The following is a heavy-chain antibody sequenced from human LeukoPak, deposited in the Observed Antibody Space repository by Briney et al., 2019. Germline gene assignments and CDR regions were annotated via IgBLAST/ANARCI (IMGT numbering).Heavy chain of an antibody. V-gene: IGHV1-69*13. D-gene: IGHD3-3*01. Sequence: PLASVKVSCKASGGTFSSYAISWVRQAPGQGLEWMGGIIPTFGTANYAQKFQGRVTITADESTSTAYMELSSLRSEDTAVYYCARGSYDFWSGYYYFDYWGQGTLVTVSS. J-gene: IGHJ4*02. CDR2: IIPTFGTA. CDR1: GGTFSSYA. CDR3: ARGSYDFWSGYYYFDY.